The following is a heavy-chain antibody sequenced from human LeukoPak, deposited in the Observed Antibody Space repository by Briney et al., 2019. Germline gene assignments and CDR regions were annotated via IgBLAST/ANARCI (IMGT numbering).Heavy chain of an antibody. Sequence: SETLSLTCAIYGGSFSDYKWSWIRQPPGKGPEWLGQINHSGVVDLNLSLKSRVTISIDTSKKEISLKVYSATAADTAVYYCARSPTDTFHDFDYWGQGTVVTVSA. D-gene: IGHD4-17*01. CDR3: ARSPTDTFHDFDY. J-gene: IGHJ4*02. CDR2: INHSGVV. V-gene: IGHV4-34*01. CDR1: GGSFSDYK.